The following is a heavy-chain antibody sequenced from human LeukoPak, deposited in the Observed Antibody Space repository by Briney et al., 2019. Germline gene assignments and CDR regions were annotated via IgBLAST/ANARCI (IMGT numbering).Heavy chain of an antibody. CDR2: IYPDDSDT. D-gene: IGHD2-8*02. Sequence: GESLKISCKGSGYIFTNYWIGWVRQMPGEGLEWMGIIYPDDSDTRYSPSFQGQVSISADKSISTAYLQWSSLKASDTAIYYCARTGGGNYFGMDVWGLGTTVTVSS. V-gene: IGHV5-51*01. CDR1: GYIFTNYW. J-gene: IGHJ6*02. CDR3: ARTGGGNYFGMDV.